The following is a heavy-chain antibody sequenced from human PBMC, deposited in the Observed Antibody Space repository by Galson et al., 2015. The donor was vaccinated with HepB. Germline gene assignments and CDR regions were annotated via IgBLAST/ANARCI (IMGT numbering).Heavy chain of an antibody. J-gene: IGHJ4*02. CDR2: ISYDGTNK. D-gene: IGHD6-13*01. Sequence: SLRLSCAASGFSFSSYAMHWVRQAPGKGLEWVSVISYDGTNKHYAESVKGRFTISRDSSKNTLYLQMDSLRADDTAMYYCSRGGGGSTWPFDSWGQGALVTVSS. V-gene: IGHV3-30*04. CDR3: SRGGGGSTWPFDS. CDR1: GFSFSSYA.